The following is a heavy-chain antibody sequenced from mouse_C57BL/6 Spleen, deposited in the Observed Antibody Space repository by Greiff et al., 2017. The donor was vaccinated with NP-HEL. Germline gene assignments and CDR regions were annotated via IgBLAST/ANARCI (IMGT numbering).Heavy chain of an antibody. Sequence: QVHVKQPGAELVMPGASVKLSCKASGYTFTSYWMHWVKQRPGQGLEWIGEIDPSDSYTNYNQKFKGKSTLTVDKSSSTAYMQLSSLTSEDSAVYYCAYGYYYFDYWGQGTTLTVSS. J-gene: IGHJ2*01. CDR2: IDPSDSYT. CDR3: AYGYYYFDY. V-gene: IGHV1-69*01. CDR1: GYTFTSYW. D-gene: IGHD2-2*01.